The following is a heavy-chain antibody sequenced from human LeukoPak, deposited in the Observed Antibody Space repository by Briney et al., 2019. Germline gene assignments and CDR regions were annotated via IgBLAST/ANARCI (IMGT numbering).Heavy chain of an antibody. CDR3: ARVSQQGYYFDY. J-gene: IGHJ4*02. CDR1: GGSISSGDYY. V-gene: IGHV4-30-4*01. CDR2: IYYSGST. D-gene: IGHD1/OR15-1a*01. Sequence: PSQTLSLTCTVSGGSISSGDYYWSWIRQPPGKGLEWIGYIYYSGSTYYNPSLKSRVTISVDTSKNQFSLKLSSVTAADTAVYYCARVSQQGYYFDYWGQGTLVTVSS.